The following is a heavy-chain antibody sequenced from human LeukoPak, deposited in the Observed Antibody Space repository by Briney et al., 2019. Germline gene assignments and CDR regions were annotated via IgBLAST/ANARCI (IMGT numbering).Heavy chain of an antibody. Sequence: GSSVPVSCMACGYTFTRYDIHWVRPATGQGVEGMGWMYPNSGNTGYAQKFQGRVTMTRNSSITTAYMELSSLRSEDTAVYYCARRHGRCSDGSCYYPDYWGQGTLVTVSS. CDR1: GYTFTRYD. V-gene: IGHV1-8*01. D-gene: IGHD2-15*01. J-gene: IGHJ4*02. CDR3: ARRHGRCSDGSCYYPDY. CDR2: MYPNSGNT.